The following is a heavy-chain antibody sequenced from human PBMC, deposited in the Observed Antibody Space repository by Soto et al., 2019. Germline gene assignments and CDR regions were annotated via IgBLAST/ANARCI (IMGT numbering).Heavy chain of an antibody. CDR1: GGSISSGDYY. J-gene: IGHJ6*01. Sequence: SETLSLTCTVSGGSISSGDYYWSWIRQPPGKGLEWIGYIYYSGSTYYNPPLKSRVTISVDRSKNQFSLKLSSVTAADTAVYYCARAHYGDYGYGMDVWGQGTTVTVAS. CDR2: IYYSGST. D-gene: IGHD4-17*01. V-gene: IGHV4-30-4*01. CDR3: ARAHYGDYGYGMDV.